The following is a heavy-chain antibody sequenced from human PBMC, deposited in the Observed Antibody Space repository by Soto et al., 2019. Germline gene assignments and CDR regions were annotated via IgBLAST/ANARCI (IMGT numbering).Heavy chain of an antibody. CDR1: GGSIGSGGYY. CDR2: IYYSGST. V-gene: IGHV4-31*03. CDR3: ARDRGYCSGGSCYYWFDP. J-gene: IGHJ5*02. Sequence: SETLSLTCTVSGGSIGSGGYYWSWIRQHPGKGLEWIGYIYYSGSTYYNPSLKSRVTISVDTSKNQFSLKLSSVTAADTAVYYCARDRGYCSGGSCYYWFDPWGQGTLVTVSS. D-gene: IGHD2-15*01.